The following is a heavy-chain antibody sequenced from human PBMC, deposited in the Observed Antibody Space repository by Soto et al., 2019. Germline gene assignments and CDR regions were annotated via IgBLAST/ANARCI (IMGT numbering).Heavy chain of an antibody. CDR2: IYYSGST. V-gene: IGHV4-39*01. D-gene: IGHD4-17*01. CDR3: ARSTYYGDRVYYFDY. Sequence: PSETLSLTCTVSGGSISSSSYYWGWIRQPPGKGLEWIGSIYYSGSTYYNPSLKSRVTISVDTSKNQFSLKLSSVTAADTAVYYCARSTYYGDRVYYFDYWGQGTLVTVSS. J-gene: IGHJ4*02. CDR1: GGSISSSSYY.